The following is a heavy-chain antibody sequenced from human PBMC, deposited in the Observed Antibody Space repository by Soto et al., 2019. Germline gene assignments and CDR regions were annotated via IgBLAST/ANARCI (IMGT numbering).Heavy chain of an antibody. CDR1: GGTFSSYA. CDR3: ARERTLAGCYAPYYFHS. D-gene: IGHD3-16*01. CDR2: IIPIFGTA. Sequence: ASVKVSCKASGGTFSSYAISWVRQAPGQGLEWMGGIIPIFGTANYAQKFQGRVTITADESTSTAYMELSSLRSEDTAVYYCARERTLAGCYAPYYFHSWGQGTVVTAS. J-gene: IGHJ4*02. V-gene: IGHV1-69*13.